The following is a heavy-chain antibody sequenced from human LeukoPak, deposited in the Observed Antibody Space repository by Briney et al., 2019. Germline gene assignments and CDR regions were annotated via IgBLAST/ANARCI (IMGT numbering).Heavy chain of an antibody. CDR2: INTDGSST. Sequence: GGSVRLSCEASGFTFTSYWMHWVRRAPGKGLVWVSRINTDGSSTYYADSVKGRFTISRDNAKNTLYLQMTSLRAEDTAVYHCTRDLVGATSDFWGQGTLVTVSS. CDR1: GFTFTSYW. CDR3: TRDLVGATSDF. D-gene: IGHD1-26*01. V-gene: IGHV3-74*01. J-gene: IGHJ4*02.